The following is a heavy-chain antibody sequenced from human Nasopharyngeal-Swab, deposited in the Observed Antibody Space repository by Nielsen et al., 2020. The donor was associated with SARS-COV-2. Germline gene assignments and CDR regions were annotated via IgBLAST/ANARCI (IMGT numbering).Heavy chain of an antibody. D-gene: IGHD3-3*01. J-gene: IGHJ4*02. CDR2: TLYRSKWYN. Sequence: SGTLSLTCAISGDSVSSHSAGWNWIRQSPSRGLEWLGRTLYRSKWYNDYAESVKSRIAVNPDTSKNQFSLQLNSVTPEDTAVYYCARGRDFSFDSWGQGTLVTASS. V-gene: IGHV6-1*01. CDR1: GDSVSSHSAG. CDR3: ARGRDFSFDS.